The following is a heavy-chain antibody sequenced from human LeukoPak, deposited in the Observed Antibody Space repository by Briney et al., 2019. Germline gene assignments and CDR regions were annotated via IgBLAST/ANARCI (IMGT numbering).Heavy chain of an antibody. CDR3: AKAGCSSTNCYENY. V-gene: IGHV3-30-3*01. Sequence: PGRSLRLSCAASGFTFSSYAIHWVRQGPGKGLEWVAVISFDGNNKYYADSVKGRFTISRDNSKNTLYLQMNSLRPDDTAVYYCAKAGCSSTNCYENYWGQGTLVTVSS. D-gene: IGHD2-2*01. J-gene: IGHJ4*02. CDR2: ISFDGNNK. CDR1: GFTFSSYA.